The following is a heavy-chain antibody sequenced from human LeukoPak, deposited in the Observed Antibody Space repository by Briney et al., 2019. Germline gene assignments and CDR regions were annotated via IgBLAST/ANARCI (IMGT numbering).Heavy chain of an antibody. CDR2: IYYSGST. J-gene: IGHJ4*02. V-gene: IGHV4-39*02. D-gene: IGHD3-9*01. CDR3: ARDGSRLRYFDWLTYFDY. Sequence: SETLSLTRTVSGGSISSSSYYWGWIRQPPGKGLEWIGSIYYSGSTYYNPSLKSRVTISVDTSKNQFSLKLSSVTAADTAVYYCARDGSRLRYFDWLTYFDYWGQGTLVTVSS. CDR1: GGSISSSSYY.